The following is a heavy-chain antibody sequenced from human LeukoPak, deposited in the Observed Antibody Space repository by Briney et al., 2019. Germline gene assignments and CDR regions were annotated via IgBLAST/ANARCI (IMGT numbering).Heavy chain of an antibody. CDR1: GGSISSHY. CDR2: IYYSGST. J-gene: IGHJ5*02. V-gene: IGHV4-59*11. CDR3: ARANSQFLEWLSVPNWFDP. D-gene: IGHD3-3*01. Sequence: SETLSLTCTVSGGSISSHYWSWIRRPPGKGLEWIGYIYYSGSTNYNPSLKSRVTISVDTSKNQFSLKLSSVTAADTAVYYCARANSQFLEWLSVPNWFDPWGQGTLVTVSS.